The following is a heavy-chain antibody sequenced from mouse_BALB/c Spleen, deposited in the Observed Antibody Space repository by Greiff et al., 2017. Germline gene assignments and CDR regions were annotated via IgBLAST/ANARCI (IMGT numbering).Heavy chain of an antibody. J-gene: IGHJ4*01. Sequence: QVQLQQSGAELARPGASVKLSCKASGYTFTSYWMQWVKQRPGQGLEWIGAIYPGDGDTRYTQKFKGKATLTADKSSSTAYMQLSSLASEDSAVYYCARGDSGYAMDYWGQGTSVTVSS. D-gene: IGHD3-1*01. CDR2: IYPGDGDT. CDR3: ARGDSGYAMDY. CDR1: GYTFTSYW. V-gene: IGHV1-87*01.